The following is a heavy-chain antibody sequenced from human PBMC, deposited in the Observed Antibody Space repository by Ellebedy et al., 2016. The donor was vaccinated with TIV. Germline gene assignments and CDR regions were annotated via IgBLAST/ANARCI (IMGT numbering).Heavy chain of an antibody. CDR2: INPSGGST. CDR3: ARDQLWCGGDCSTFDY. Sequence: ASVKVSXXASGYTFTSYYMNWVRQAPGQGLEWMGIINPSGGSTSYAQKFQGRVTMTRDTSTSTVYMELSSLRSEDTAVYYCARDQLWCGGDCSTFDYWGQGTLVTVSS. CDR1: GYTFTSYY. J-gene: IGHJ4*02. D-gene: IGHD2-21*02. V-gene: IGHV1-46*01.